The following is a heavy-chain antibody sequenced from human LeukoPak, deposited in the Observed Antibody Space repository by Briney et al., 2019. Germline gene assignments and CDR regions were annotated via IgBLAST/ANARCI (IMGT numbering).Heavy chain of an antibody. Sequence: GASVKVSCKASGYTFTSYYMHWVRQAPGQGLGWMGRIIPILGIANYAQKFQGRVTITADKSTSTAYMELSSLRSEDTAVYYCARDLEMATIDYWGQGTLVTVSS. D-gene: IGHD5-24*01. CDR2: IIPILGIA. V-gene: IGHV1-69*04. CDR1: GYTFTSYY. CDR3: ARDLEMATIDY. J-gene: IGHJ4*02.